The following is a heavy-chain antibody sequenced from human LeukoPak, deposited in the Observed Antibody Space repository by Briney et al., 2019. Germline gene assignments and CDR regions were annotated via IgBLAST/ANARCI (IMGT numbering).Heavy chain of an antibody. V-gene: IGHV4-59*01. Sequence: PSETLSLTCTVSGGSISSYYWSWIRQPPGKGLEWIGYIYYSGSTNYSPSLKSRVTISVDTSKNQFSLKLSSVTAADTAVYYCARSGIYDYVWGSYRYPFDYWGQGTLVTVSS. CDR2: IYYSGST. J-gene: IGHJ4*02. D-gene: IGHD3-16*02. CDR1: GGSISSYY. CDR3: ARSGIYDYVWGSYRYPFDY.